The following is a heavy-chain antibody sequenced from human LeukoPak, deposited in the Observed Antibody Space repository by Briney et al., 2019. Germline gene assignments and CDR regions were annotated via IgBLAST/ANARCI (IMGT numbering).Heavy chain of an antibody. CDR3: ARRGHSFVFDY. CDR1: GGSFSVYY. D-gene: IGHD3-16*01. V-gene: IGHV4-34*01. J-gene: IGHJ4*02. CDR2: ISRSGST. Sequence: SETLSLTCAVYGGSFSVYYWSWIRQPPRKGLDWIVEISRSGSTNYNPALERRDTISVDTSKHQFSLKLSSVTPADTAVYYCARRGHSFVFDYWGQGTLVTVSS.